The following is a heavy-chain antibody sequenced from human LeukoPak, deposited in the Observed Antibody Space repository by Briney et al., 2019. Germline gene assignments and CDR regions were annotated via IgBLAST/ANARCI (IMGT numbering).Heavy chain of an antibody. D-gene: IGHD5-12*01. CDR2: IYNSGST. Sequence: SETLSLTCTVSGGSISSYYWSWIRQPPGKGLEWIGYIYNSGSTTYNPSLKSRVTISVDTSKNQFSLKLNSVTAADTAVYYCAREGGGYDSGVWFDPWGQGTLVTVSS. V-gene: IGHV4-59*01. CDR1: GGSISSYY. CDR3: AREGGGYDSGVWFDP. J-gene: IGHJ5*02.